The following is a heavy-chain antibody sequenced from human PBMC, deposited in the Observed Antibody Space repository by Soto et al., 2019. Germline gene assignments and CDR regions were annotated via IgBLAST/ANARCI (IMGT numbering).Heavy chain of an antibody. CDR3: ARDRGGYDRLYYYHGMDV. CDR2: ISSSSGST. D-gene: IGHD5-12*01. J-gene: IGHJ6*02. CDR1: GFTFNDYY. V-gene: IGHV3-11*06. Sequence: PGGSLRLSCAASGFTFNDYYMSWIRQAPGKGLEYISYISSSSGSTNYADSVKGRFTISRDNAKNSLYLQMSSLRAEDTAVYYCARDRGGYDRLYYYHGMDVWGQGTTVTVSS.